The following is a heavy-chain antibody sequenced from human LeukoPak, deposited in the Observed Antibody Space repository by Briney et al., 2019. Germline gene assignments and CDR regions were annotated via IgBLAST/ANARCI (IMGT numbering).Heavy chain of an antibody. J-gene: IGHJ6*02. Sequence: PSETLSLTCTVSGGSISSYYWSWIRQPPGKGLEWIGYIYYSGSTNYNPSLKSRVTISVDTSKNQFSLKLSSVTAADTAVYYCARGYSSGWYGSDYYYGMDVWGQGTTVTVSS. CDR2: IYYSGST. CDR3: ARGYSSGWYGSDYYYGMDV. D-gene: IGHD6-19*01. CDR1: GGSISSYY. V-gene: IGHV4-59*01.